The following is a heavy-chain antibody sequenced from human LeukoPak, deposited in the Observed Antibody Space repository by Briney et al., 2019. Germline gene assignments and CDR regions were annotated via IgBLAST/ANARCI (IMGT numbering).Heavy chain of an antibody. D-gene: IGHD3-16*01. CDR1: GFTFSSYA. J-gene: IGHJ4*02. Sequence: GGSLRLSCAASGFTFSSYAMSWVRQAPGKGLEWVSAISGSGGYTYYADSVKGRFTISRDNFKNTLYLQMNSLRAEDTAIYYCAKDWGEYFDYVWGSFTSFGSWGQGTLVTVSS. CDR2: ISGSGGYT. CDR3: AKDWGEYFDYVWGSFTSFGS. V-gene: IGHV3-23*01.